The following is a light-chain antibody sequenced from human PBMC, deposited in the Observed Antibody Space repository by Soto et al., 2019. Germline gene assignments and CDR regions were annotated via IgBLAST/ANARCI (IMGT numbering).Light chain of an antibody. V-gene: IGKV3-20*01. CDR1: QSVSSSY. CDR3: QQYNNWPRT. Sequence: IVLTKSPGTPSLSTGERATLSCRASQSVSSSYLAWYQQKPGQAPRLLIYGASSRATGIPDRFSGSGSGTDFTLTINSLQSEDFAVYYCQQYNNWPRTFGQGTKVDIK. CDR2: GAS. J-gene: IGKJ1*01.